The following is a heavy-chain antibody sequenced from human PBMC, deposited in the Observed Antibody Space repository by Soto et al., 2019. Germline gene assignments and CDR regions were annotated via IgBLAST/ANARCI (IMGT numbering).Heavy chain of an antibody. CDR3: TTTHRIVVMTNLGDAFDI. J-gene: IGHJ3*02. D-gene: IGHD3-22*01. V-gene: IGHV3-15*01. CDR1: GFTFSKAW. CDR2: IKSKADGETS. Sequence: EVQLVESGGGLVKPGGSLRLSCAASGFTFSKAWMSWVRQAPGKGLEWVGRIKSKADGETSVYAAPVKGRFSISRDDSKNMLYLQMDSLRTEDTAVYYCTTTHRIVVMTNLGDAFDIWGQGTMVTVSS.